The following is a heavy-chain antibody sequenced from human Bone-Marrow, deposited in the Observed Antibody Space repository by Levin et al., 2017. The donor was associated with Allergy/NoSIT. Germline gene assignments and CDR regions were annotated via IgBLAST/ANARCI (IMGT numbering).Heavy chain of an antibody. CDR3: GREKYQLLDAFDI. J-gene: IGHJ3*02. CDR1: GFSLRTSGVS. CDR2: IYWDDDV. Sequence: SGPTLVKPTQTLTLTCTFFGFSLRTSGVSVGWIRQPPGKALEWLALIYWDDDVRYRASLKRRLVILKDPSKNQVALTLTNEDPAGTANDFCGREKYQLLDAFDIWGQGTLVTVSS. D-gene: IGHD2-2*01. V-gene: IGHV2-5*02.